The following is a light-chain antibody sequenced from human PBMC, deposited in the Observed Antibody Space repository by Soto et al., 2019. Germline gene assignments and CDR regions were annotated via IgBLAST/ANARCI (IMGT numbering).Light chain of an antibody. CDR1: SSNIAKNY. V-gene: IGLV1-51*01. J-gene: IGLJ2*01. Sequence: QSVLTQPPSVSAAPGQKVTISCSGSSSNIAKNYVYWYQQFPGTAPKLLIFDNDKRPSGIPDRFSGSKSGTSATLGITGLHTGDEADYYCATWDISLSVVFGGGTKLTFL. CDR2: DND. CDR3: ATWDISLSVV.